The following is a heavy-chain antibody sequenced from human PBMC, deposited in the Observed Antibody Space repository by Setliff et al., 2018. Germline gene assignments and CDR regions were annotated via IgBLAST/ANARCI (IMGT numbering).Heavy chain of an antibody. Sequence: GPTLVNPTQTLTLTCTFSGFSLSTSGMCVSWIRQPPGKALEWLARIDWDDDKYYSTSLKTRLTISKDTSKNQVVLTMTNMDPVDTATYYCARIYCSGGSCYLDYWGQGTLVTVSS. D-gene: IGHD2-15*01. CDR1: GFSLSTSGMC. CDR3: ARIYCSGGSCYLDY. J-gene: IGHJ4*02. CDR2: IDWDDDK. V-gene: IGHV2-70*11.